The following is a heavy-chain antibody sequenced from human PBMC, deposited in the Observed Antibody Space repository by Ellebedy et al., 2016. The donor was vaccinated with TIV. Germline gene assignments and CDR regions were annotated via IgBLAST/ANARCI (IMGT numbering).Heavy chain of an antibody. CDR2: IVVGSGNT. D-gene: IGHD4-23*01. CDR1: GFTFTSSA. Sequence: AASVKVSCKASGFTFTSSAMQWVRQARGQRLEWIGWIVVGSGNTNYAQKFQERVTITRDMSTSTAYMELSSLRSEDTAVYYCATQGIWGGGNSYRYWGQGTLVTVSS. V-gene: IGHV1-58*02. J-gene: IGHJ4*02. CDR3: ATQGIWGGGNSYRY.